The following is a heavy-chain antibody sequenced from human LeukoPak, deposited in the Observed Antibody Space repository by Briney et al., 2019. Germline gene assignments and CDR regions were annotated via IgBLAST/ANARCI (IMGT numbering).Heavy chain of an antibody. J-gene: IGHJ4*02. V-gene: IGHV5-51*01. Sequence: GESLKISCEGSGYTFTDYWIGWVRQMPGKGLEWMGIIFPSDSDTRYSPSFQGQVTISADKSISTAYLQWSSLKASDTAMYYCARPGIGTAWYHLDSWGQGTLVTVSS. CDR2: IFPSDSDT. CDR1: GYTFTDYW. CDR3: ARPGIGTAWYHLDS. D-gene: IGHD6-19*01.